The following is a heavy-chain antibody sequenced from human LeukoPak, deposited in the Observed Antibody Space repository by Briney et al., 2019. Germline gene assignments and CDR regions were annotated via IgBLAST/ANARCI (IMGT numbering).Heavy chain of an antibody. J-gene: IGHJ4*02. V-gene: IGHV4-59*01. CDR3: ARRGIGYGDYLDY. CDR2: IYYSGST. CDR1: GGSISSYY. D-gene: IGHD4-17*01. Sequence: SETLSLTCTVSGGSISSYYWSWIRQPPGKGLDWIGYIYYSGSTNYNPSLKSRVTISADTSKNQFSLRLSSVTAADTAVYYCARRGIGYGDYLDYWGQGTLVTVSS.